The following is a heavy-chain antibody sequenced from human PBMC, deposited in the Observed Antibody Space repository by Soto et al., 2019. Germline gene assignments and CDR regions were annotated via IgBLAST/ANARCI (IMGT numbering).Heavy chain of an antibody. CDR3: ARDPWSGQHNKYYYYGMDV. Sequence: QVQLVQSGAEVKKPGSSVKVSCKASGGTFSSYAISWVRQAPGQGLEWMGGIIPIFGTANYAQKFQGRVTITAAESTSTAYMELRSLRCEDTAVYYCARDPWSGQHNKYYYYGMDVWGQGTTVTVSS. V-gene: IGHV1-69*01. CDR1: GGTFSSYA. D-gene: IGHD3-3*01. CDR2: IIPIFGTA. J-gene: IGHJ6*02.